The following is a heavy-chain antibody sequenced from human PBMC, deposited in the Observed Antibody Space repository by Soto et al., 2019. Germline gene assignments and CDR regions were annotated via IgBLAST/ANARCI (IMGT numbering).Heavy chain of an antibody. CDR2: IIPIFGTA. D-gene: IGHD6-19*01. V-gene: IGHV1-69*13. CDR3: ARDAAVAGRGWGPFDY. Sequence: SVKVSFKASGGTFSSYAISWVRQAPGQGLEWMGGIIPIFGTANYAQKFQGRVTITADESTSTAYMELSSLRSEDTAVYYCARDAAVAGRGWGPFDYWGQGTLVTVSS. CDR1: GGTFSSYA. J-gene: IGHJ4*02.